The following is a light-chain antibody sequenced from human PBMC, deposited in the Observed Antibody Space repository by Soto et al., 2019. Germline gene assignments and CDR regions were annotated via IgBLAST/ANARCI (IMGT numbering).Light chain of an antibody. CDR3: QQGNSWPRT. Sequence: DILLTQSPATLSSSLGDRVTLTCRASQDITTRLAWYQQRPGQAPKLLIYEASSLHSGIPARISGSGSGTDFTLTISSLQPEDFAVYYCQQGNSWPRTFGQGTRLDIK. CDR2: EAS. J-gene: IGKJ5*01. CDR1: QDITTR. V-gene: IGKV1-12*01.